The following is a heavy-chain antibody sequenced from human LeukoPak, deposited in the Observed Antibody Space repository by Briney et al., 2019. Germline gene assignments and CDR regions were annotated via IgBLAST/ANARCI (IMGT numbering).Heavy chain of an antibody. CDR1: GFTFSSYW. V-gene: IGHV3-7*01. Sequence: PGGSLRLSCVASGFTFSSYWMSWVRQAPGKGLEWVANIKQDGSEKYYVDSVKGRFTTSRDNAKNSLDLQMNSLRAEDTAVYYCARQQLNAFDIWGQGTMVTVSS. J-gene: IGHJ3*02. D-gene: IGHD6-13*01. CDR2: IKQDGSEK. CDR3: ARQQLNAFDI.